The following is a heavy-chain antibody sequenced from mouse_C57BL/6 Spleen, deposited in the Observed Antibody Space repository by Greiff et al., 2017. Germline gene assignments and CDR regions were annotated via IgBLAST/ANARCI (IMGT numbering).Heavy chain of an antibody. CDR1: GYTFTDYE. CDR2: IDPETGGT. CDR3: TREALSWFAY. J-gene: IGHJ3*01. V-gene: IGHV1-15*01. Sequence: VKLQESGAELVRPGASVTLSCKASGYTFTDYEMHWVKQTPVHGLEWIGAIDPETGGTAYNQKFKGKAILTADKSSSTAYMELRSLTSEDSAVYYCTREALSWFAYWGQGTLVTVSA.